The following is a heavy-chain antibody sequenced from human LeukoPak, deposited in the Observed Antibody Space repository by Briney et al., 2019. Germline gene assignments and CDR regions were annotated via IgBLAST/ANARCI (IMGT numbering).Heavy chain of an antibody. D-gene: IGHD3-22*01. CDR2: INHSGST. CDR1: GGSISSYY. V-gene: IGHV4-34*01. CDR3: ARVRRTYYYDSSGYFDY. J-gene: IGHJ4*02. Sequence: SETLSLTCSVSGGSISSYYWSWIRQPPGKGLEWIGEINHSGSTNYNPSLKSRVTISVDTSKNQFSLKLSSVTAADTAVYYCARVRRTYYYDSSGYFDYWGQGTLVTVSS.